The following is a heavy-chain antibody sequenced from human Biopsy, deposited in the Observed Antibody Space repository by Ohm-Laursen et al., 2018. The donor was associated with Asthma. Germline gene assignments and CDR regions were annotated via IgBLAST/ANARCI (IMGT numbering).Heavy chain of an antibody. J-gene: IGHJ6*02. CDR1: GAYIETPDYH. Sequence: TLSLTCTGSGAYIETPDYHWPCTRQSPGKGLDWSGFVFYSGSTHYCRSLECRLYISIDTARNEFSMKLRSLTAADTAVYFCAREASYGDVYFGIDVWGPGTPVSV. CDR2: VFYSGST. CDR3: AREASYGDVYFGIDV. V-gene: IGHV4-30-4*01. D-gene: IGHD4-17*01.